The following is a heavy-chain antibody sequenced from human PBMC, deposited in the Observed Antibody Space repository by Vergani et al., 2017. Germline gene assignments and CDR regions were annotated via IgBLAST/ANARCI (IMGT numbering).Heavy chain of an antibody. D-gene: IGHD2-15*01. J-gene: IGHJ6*02. CDR1: GGSMSGYY. V-gene: IGHV4-59*01. Sequence: QVRLQESGPGLVKPSETLSLTCSVPGGSMSGYYWSWIRQPPGKGLKWSGYFYYSESTKYNPSLKSRVTISVDTSKNQFSLKLSSVTGADTAVYYCAREEGYCSGGSCQYYYGMDVWGQGTTVTVSS. CDR3: AREEGYCSGGSCQYYYGMDV. CDR2: FYYSEST.